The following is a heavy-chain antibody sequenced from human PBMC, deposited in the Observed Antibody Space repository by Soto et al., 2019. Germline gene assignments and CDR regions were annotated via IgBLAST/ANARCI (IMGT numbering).Heavy chain of an antibody. J-gene: IGHJ6*02. CDR1: GFTFSSYA. D-gene: IGHD1-26*01. Sequence: QVQQVESGGGVVQPGRSLRLSCAASGFTFSSYAMHWVRQAPGKGLEWVAVISYDGSNKYYADSVKGRFTISRDNSKNTLKLHMNSARAGYTAVYHSARDERGLRATGRTYHNGFDVWGQGTTVTVS. CDR2: ISYDGSNK. V-gene: IGHV3-30-3*01. CDR3: ARDERGLRATGRTYHNGFDV.